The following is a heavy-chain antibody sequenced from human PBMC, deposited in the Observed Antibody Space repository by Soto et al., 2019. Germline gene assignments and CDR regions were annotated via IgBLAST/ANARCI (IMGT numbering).Heavy chain of an antibody. CDR1: GFTFSSYA. D-gene: IGHD3-3*01. V-gene: IGHV3-23*01. J-gene: IGHJ4*02. Sequence: GGSLRVCCAASGFTFSSYAMSWIRQAPGKGLEWVSAISGSGGSTYYADSVKGRFTISRDNSKNTLYLQMNSLRAEDTAVYYCAKETPPYYDFWSGYSTLSGDYWGQGTLVTVSS. CDR2: ISGSGGST. CDR3: AKETPPYYDFWSGYSTLSGDY.